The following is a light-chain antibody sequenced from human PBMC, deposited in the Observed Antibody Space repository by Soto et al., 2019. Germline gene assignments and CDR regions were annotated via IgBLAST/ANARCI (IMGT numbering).Light chain of an antibody. CDR3: QQSNNHPIS. CDR2: DVS. J-gene: IGKJ5*01. Sequence: DNQLTQSPSSISASVGDRVTITCRASQAVNSWLAWFQQKPGMAPKLVIYDVSSLQSGVPSRFSGSGSGTEFTLTISSLQPEDFGTYYCQQSNNHPISFGQGTRLEI. V-gene: IGKV1-12*01. CDR1: QAVNSW.